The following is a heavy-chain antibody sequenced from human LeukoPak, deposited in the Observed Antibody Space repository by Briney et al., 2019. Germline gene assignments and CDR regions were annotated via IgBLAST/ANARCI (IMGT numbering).Heavy chain of an antibody. J-gene: IGHJ4*02. CDR2: INHSGST. CDR3: ARLRSYDFWSGYYNDY. D-gene: IGHD3-3*01. CDR1: GGSFSGYY. V-gene: IGHV4-34*01. Sequence: SETLSLTCAVYGGSFSGYYWSWIHQPPGKGLEWIGEINHSGSTNYNPSLKSRVTISVDTSKNQFSLKLSSVTAADTAVYYCARLRSYDFWSGYYNDYWGQGTLVTVSS.